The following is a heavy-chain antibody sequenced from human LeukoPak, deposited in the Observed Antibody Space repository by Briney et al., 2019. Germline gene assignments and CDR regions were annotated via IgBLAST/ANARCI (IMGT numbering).Heavy chain of an antibody. D-gene: IGHD1-26*01. Sequence: GRSLRLSCAASGFTFSSYAMHWVRQAPGKGLEWVAVISYDGSNKYYADSVKGRFTISRDNSKNTLYLQMNSLRAEDTAVYYCARIYGGSHYSWGQGTLVTISS. J-gene: IGHJ4*02. CDR1: GFTFSSYA. CDR2: ISYDGSNK. CDR3: ARIYGGSHYS. V-gene: IGHV3-30*14.